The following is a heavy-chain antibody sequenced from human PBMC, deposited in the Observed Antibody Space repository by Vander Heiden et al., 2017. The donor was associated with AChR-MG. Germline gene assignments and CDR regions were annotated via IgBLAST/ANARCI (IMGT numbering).Heavy chain of an antibody. CDR2: IIPIFGTA. Sequence: QVQLVQSGAEVKKPGSSVKVSCKASGGTFSSYAISWVRQAPGQGLEWMGGIIPIFGTANYAQKFQGRVTITADESTSTAYMELSSLRSEDTAVYYCAREKCGGDCYSRVNPLPTYYYYYGMDVWGQGTTVTVSS. V-gene: IGHV1-69*01. CDR1: GGTFSSYA. J-gene: IGHJ6*02. CDR3: AREKCGGDCYSRVNPLPTYYYYYGMDV. D-gene: IGHD2-21*02.